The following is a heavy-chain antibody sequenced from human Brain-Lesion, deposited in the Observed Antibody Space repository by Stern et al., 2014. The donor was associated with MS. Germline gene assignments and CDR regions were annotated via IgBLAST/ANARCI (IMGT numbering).Heavy chain of an antibody. Sequence: QMQLVQSGAEVKKPGASVKVSCKTSGYIFTGYYIHWVRQAPGQGLEWMASINPNTGGTTSAQKFQGRVTMSRDTSISTAYVELSSLTSDDTAVYYCARDQRGITIFGVVTDYYYLGMDVWGQGTTVTVSS. CDR2: INPNTGGT. J-gene: IGHJ6*02. CDR3: ARDQRGITIFGVVTDYYYLGMDV. V-gene: IGHV1-2*02. CDR1: GYIFTGYY. D-gene: IGHD3-3*01.